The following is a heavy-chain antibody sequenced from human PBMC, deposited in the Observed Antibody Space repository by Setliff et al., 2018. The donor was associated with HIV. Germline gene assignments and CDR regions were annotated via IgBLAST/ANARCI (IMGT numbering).Heavy chain of an antibody. CDR3: ARHDSGGYYSLDY. CDR2: IQHSGRT. D-gene: IGHD3-22*01. V-gene: IGHV4-34*01. Sequence: PSETLSLTCAVYGVSFSGYCWSWIRQPPGKGLEWIGEIQHSGRTNYNPSLKSRVTTSVDTSKNQFSLKLSSVTAADTAVYYCARHDSGGYYSLDYWGQGTLVTVSS. CDR1: GVSFSGYC. J-gene: IGHJ4*02.